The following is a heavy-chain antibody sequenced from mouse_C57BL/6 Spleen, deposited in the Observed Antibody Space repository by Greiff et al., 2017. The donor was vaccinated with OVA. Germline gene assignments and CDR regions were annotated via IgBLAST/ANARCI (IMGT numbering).Heavy chain of an antibody. J-gene: IGHJ1*03. CDR3: ARSTMVSYWYFDV. CDR2: IDPNSGGT. Sequence: QVQLKQPGAELVKPGASVKLSCKASGYTFTSYWMHWVKQRPGRGLEWIGRIDPNSGGTKYNEKFKSKATLTVDKPSSTAYMQLSSLTSEDSAVDYCARSTMVSYWYFDVWGTGTTVTVSS. CDR1: GYTFTSYW. V-gene: IGHV1-72*01. D-gene: IGHD2-2*01.